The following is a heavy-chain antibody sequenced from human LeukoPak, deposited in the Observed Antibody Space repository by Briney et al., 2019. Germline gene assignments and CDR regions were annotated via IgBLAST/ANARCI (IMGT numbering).Heavy chain of an antibody. D-gene: IGHD2-2*02. CDR2: ISGYNGNT. J-gene: IGHJ3*02. CDR1: GYTFSRYG. V-gene: IGHV1-18*01. Sequence: ASVKVSCKASGYTFSRYGISWVRQAPGQGLEWMGWISGYNGNTKSAQMVQGIVTMTTDTSTSTAYMELRSLRSDDTAVYYCARATYCSSTSCYIRNDAFDIWGQGTMVTVSS. CDR3: ARATYCSSTSCYIRNDAFDI.